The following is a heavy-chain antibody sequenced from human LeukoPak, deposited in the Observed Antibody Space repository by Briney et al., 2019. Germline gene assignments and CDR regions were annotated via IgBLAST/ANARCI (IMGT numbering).Heavy chain of an antibody. J-gene: IGHJ4*02. CDR3: AREVITMVRGVDY. D-gene: IGHD3-10*01. V-gene: IGHV4-34*01. Sequence: SETLSLTCAVYGGSFSGYYWSWIRQPPGKGLEWIGEINHSGSTNYNPSLKGRVTISVDTSKNQFSLKLNSVTATDTAVYYCAREVITMVRGVDYWGQGILVTVSS. CDR1: GGSFSGYY. CDR2: INHSGST.